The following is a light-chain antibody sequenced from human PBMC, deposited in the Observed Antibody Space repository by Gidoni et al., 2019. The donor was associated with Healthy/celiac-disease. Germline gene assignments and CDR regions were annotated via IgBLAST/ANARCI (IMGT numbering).Light chain of an antibody. CDR2: GAS. CDR3: QQYGSSNPYS. J-gene: IGKJ2*03. CDR1: QSVSSSY. Sequence: EIVLTTSPGTLSLSPGERATLSCRASQSVSSSYLAWYQQKPGQAPRLLIYGASSRATGIPDRFSGSGSGTYFTLTISRLEPEDFAVYYCQQYGSSNPYSFGQGTKLEIK. V-gene: IGKV3-20*01.